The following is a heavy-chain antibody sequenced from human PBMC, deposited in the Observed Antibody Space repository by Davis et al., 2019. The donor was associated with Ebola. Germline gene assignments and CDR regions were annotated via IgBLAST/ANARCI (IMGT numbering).Heavy chain of an antibody. CDR2: ISQSGST. D-gene: IGHD1/OR15-1a*01. CDR1: GDSISSSNW. V-gene: IGHV4-4*02. Sequence: SETLSLTCAVSGDSISSSNWWSWVRQPPGKGLEWIGEISQSGSTNYNPSLKSRVTISVDTSKNQFSLKLSSVTAADTAVYYCARFRRTFYYYYGMDVWGQGTLVTVSS. CDR3: ARFRRTFYYYYGMDV. J-gene: IGHJ6*02.